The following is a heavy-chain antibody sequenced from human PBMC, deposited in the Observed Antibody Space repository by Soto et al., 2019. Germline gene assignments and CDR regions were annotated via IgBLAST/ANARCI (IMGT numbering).Heavy chain of an antibody. J-gene: IGHJ5*01. V-gene: IGHV3-23*01. CDR2: ISGSGGST. Sequence: AGGSLRLSCAASGFTFSSYAMSWVRQAPGKGLEWVSAISGSGGSTYYADSVKGRFTISRDNSKNTLYLQMNSLRAEDTAVYYCAKSLIFFGEVIMSLGFDYCGQRSLVPVSS. CDR3: AKSLIFFGEVIMSLGFDY. D-gene: IGHD3-3*01. CDR1: GFTFSSYA.